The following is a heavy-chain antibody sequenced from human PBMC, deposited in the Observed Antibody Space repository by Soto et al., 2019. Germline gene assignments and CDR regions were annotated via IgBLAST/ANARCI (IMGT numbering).Heavy chain of an antibody. J-gene: IGHJ4*02. D-gene: IGHD4-17*01. Sequence: GGSLRLSCAASGFTFSSYAMSWVRQAPGKGLEWVSAISGSGGSTYYADSVKGRFTISRDNSKNTLYLQMNSLRAEDTAVYYCAGGDYVRRRPLDYWGQGTLVTVSS. V-gene: IGHV3-23*01. CDR3: AGGDYVRRRPLDY. CDR1: GFTFSSYA. CDR2: ISGSGGST.